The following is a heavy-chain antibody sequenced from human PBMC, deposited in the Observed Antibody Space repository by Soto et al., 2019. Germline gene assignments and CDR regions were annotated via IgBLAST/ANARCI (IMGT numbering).Heavy chain of an antibody. V-gene: IGHV4-61*08. CDR2: IYYSGST. CDR3: AGITTVTAS. CDR1: GGTIRNVGYC. D-gene: IGHD4-17*01. Sequence: SETMSLTYTVSGGTIRNVGYCRSWIRQHPGKGLEWIGYIYYSGSTNYNPSLKSRVTISVDTSKNQFSLKLSSVTAADTAVYYCAGITTVTASWGQGTLVTVSS. J-gene: IGHJ4*02.